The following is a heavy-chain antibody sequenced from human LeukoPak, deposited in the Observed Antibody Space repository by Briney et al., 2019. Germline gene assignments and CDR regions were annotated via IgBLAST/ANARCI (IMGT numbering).Heavy chain of an antibody. CDR2: MNPNSGNT. CDR1: GYTFTSYD. CDR3: ARGRRAYYYGSGSYYPRGKKSTNGAYYFDY. D-gene: IGHD3-10*01. Sequence: ASVKVSCKASGYTFTSYDINWVRQATGQGLEWMGWMNPNSGNTGYAQKFQGRVTMTRNTSISTAYMELSSLRSEDTAVYYCARGRRAYYYGSGSYYPRGKKSTNGAYYFDYWGQGTLVTVSS. V-gene: IGHV1-8*01. J-gene: IGHJ4*02.